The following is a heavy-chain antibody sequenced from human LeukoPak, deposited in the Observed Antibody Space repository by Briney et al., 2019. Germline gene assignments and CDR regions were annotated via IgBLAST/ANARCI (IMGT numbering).Heavy chain of an antibody. CDR1: GFTFSSYA. D-gene: IGHD2-2*01. V-gene: IGHV3-30-3*01. J-gene: IGHJ6*03. CDR3: AREGTNIVVVPAATRFNYYMDV. CDR2: ISYDGSNK. Sequence: GRSLRLSCAASGFTFSSYAMHWVRQAPGKGLEWVAVISYDGSNKYYADSVKGRFTISRDNSKNTLYLQMNSLRAKDTAVYYCAREGTNIVVVPAATRFNYYMDVWGKGTTVTVSS.